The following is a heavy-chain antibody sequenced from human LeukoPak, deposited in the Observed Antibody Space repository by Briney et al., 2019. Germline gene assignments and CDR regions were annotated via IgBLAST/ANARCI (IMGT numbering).Heavy chain of an antibody. Sequence: GESLKISCKGSGYSCTTYWIGWVRQMPGKGLEWMGIIYPGDSDTRYSPSFQGQVTISADRSICTAYLQWSSLKASDSAMYYCARLRTYGDYALNYWGQGTLVTVSS. V-gene: IGHV5-51*01. CDR1: GYSCTTYW. CDR2: IYPGDSDT. D-gene: IGHD4-17*01. J-gene: IGHJ4*02. CDR3: ARLRTYGDYALNY.